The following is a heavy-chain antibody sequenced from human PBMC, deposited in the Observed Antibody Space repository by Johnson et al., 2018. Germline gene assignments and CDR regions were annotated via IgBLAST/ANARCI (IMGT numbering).Heavy chain of an antibody. Sequence: QVQLVQSGAEVRKPGSSVKVSCKASGDTFNSYGISWVRQAPGQGLEWMGGIIPLYGTPKYAQRFQGRVTIIADKSTNTAYMELSRLKTEDTAVYYWAREAVGVLRYLDYWGQGTLVTVSS. D-gene: IGHD3-9*01. CDR1: GDTFNSYG. CDR3: AREAVGVLRYLDY. V-gene: IGHV1-69*06. J-gene: IGHJ4*02. CDR2: IIPLYGTP.